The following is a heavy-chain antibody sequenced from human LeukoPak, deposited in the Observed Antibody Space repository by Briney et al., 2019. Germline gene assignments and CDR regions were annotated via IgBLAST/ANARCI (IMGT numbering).Heavy chain of an antibody. V-gene: IGHV3-66*01. CDR2: IYSGGET. J-gene: IGHJ4*02. D-gene: IGHD3-22*01. CDR1: GFTVSSNY. CDR3: ARDRGAYYYDTGY. Sequence: PGGSLRLSCAASGFTVSSNYMNWVRQAPGKGLEWVSVIYSGGETYYADSVKGRFTISRDNSKKTLYLQMNSLRAEDTAVYYCARDRGAYYYDTGYWGQGTLVTVSS.